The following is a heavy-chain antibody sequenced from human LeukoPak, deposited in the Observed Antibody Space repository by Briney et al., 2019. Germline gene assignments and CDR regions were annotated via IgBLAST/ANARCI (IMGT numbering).Heavy chain of an antibody. V-gene: IGHV3-73*01. CDR1: GFTFSVSA. Sequence: PGGSLRLSCAASGFTFSVSAMHWVRQASGKGLEWIGRIRSKANNYATAYAASVKGRFTISRDDSKNTAYLQMNSLKTEDTAVYYCTRTYFSSDWVDFGYWGQGSLVTVSS. CDR2: IRSKANNYAT. CDR3: TRTYFSSDWVDFGY. J-gene: IGHJ4*02. D-gene: IGHD6-19*01.